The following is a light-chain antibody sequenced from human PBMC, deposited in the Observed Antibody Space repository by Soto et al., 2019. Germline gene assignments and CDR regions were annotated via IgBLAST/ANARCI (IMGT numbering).Light chain of an antibody. V-gene: IGLV2-14*01. CDR3: SSYTSSSWRV. J-gene: IGLJ2*01. CDR2: EVS. Sequence: QSALTQPASVSGSPGQSITISCTGTSSDVGGYNYVSWYQQPPGKAPKLMIYEVSNRPSGVSNRFSGSNSGNTASLTISGLQAEDEADYYCSSYTSSSWRVFGGGTKLTVL. CDR1: SSDVGGYNY.